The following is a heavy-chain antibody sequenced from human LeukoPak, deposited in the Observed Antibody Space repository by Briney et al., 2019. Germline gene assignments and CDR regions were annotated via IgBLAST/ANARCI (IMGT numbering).Heavy chain of an antibody. D-gene: IGHD6-19*01. CDR2: ISGSGGST. J-gene: IGHJ3*02. Sequence: GGSLRLSCAASGFTFSSYGMSWVRQAPGKGLEWVSAISGSGGSTYYADSVKGRFTISRDNAKNTLYLQMNGLRAEDTAVYYCARRGAVADAFDIWGQGTMVTVSS. CDR1: GFTFSSYG. CDR3: ARRGAVADAFDI. V-gene: IGHV3-23*01.